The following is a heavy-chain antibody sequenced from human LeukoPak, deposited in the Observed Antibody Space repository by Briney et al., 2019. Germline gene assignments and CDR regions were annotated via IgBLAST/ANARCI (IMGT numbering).Heavy chain of an antibody. Sequence: GSLRLSCAASGFTFDDYGMSWIRQPAGKGLEWIGRIYTSGNTHYNPSLKSRVTMSVDTSKNQFSLKLSSVTAADTAVYFCARLRSTYWYFDLWGRGTLVTVSS. CDR2: IYTSGNT. D-gene: IGHD1-26*01. CDR1: GFTFDDYG. CDR3: ARLRSTYWYFDL. J-gene: IGHJ2*01. V-gene: IGHV4-4*07.